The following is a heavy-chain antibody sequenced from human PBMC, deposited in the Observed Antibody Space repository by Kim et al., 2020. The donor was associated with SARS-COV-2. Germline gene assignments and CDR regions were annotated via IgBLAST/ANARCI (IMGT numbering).Heavy chain of an antibody. Sequence: ASVKVSCKASGYTFTSYAMNWVRQAPGQGLEWMGWINTNTGNPTYAQGFTGRFVFSLDTSVSTAYLQISSLKAEDTAVYYCARGGQLWFGELLMNWFDPWGQGTLVTVSS. CDR3: ARGGQLWFGELLMNWFDP. J-gene: IGHJ5*02. CDR1: GYTFTSYA. V-gene: IGHV7-4-1*02. D-gene: IGHD3-10*01. CDR2: INTNTGNP.